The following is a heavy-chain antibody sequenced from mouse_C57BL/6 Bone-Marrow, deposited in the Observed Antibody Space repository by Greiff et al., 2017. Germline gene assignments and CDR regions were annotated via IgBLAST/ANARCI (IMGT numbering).Heavy chain of an antibody. CDR3: ARYRWLLRDFDY. CDR2: ISSGGSYT. Sequence: EVKLVESGGDLVKPGGSLKLSCAASGFTFSSYGMSWVRQTPDKRLEWVATISSGGSYTYYPDSVTGRFTISRDNAKNTLYLQMSSLKSEDTAMYYCARYRWLLRDFDYWGQGTTLTVSS. D-gene: IGHD2-3*01. V-gene: IGHV5-6*01. CDR1: GFTFSSYG. J-gene: IGHJ2*01.